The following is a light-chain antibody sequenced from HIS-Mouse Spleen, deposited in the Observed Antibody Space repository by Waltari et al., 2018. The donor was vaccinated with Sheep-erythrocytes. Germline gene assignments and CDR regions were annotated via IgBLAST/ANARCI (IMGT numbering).Light chain of an antibody. V-gene: IGLV6-57*02. Sequence: NFMLTQPHSASESPGNTVTISCTGTSVSIASNYYHVYQQRPGSAPTTVIYEDNQRPSGVPDLFSGSIDSSSNSASLTISGLKTENEADYYCQSYDSSNVVFGGGTKLTVL. CDR2: EDN. J-gene: IGLJ2*01. CDR1: SVSIASNY. CDR3: QSYDSSNVV.